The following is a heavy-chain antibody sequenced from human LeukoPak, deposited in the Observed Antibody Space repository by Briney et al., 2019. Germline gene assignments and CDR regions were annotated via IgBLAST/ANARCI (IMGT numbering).Heavy chain of an antibody. CDR1: GYTFTSYD. Sequence: GASVKVSCKASGYTFTSYDINWVRQATGQGLEWMGWMNPNSGNTGYAQKFQGRVTMTRNTSISTAYMELNSLRAEDTAVYYCARVPRSGCYYHFDYWGQGTLVTVSS. CDR2: MNPNSGNT. J-gene: IGHJ4*02. V-gene: IGHV1-8*01. D-gene: IGHD3-22*01. CDR3: ARVPRSGCYYHFDY.